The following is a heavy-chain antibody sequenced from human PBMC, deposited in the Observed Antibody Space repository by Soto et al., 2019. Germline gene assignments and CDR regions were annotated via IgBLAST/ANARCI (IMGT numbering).Heavy chain of an antibody. V-gene: IGHV4-4*02. CDR1: GGSINSRYW. Sequence: PSETLSLTCAVSGGSINSRYWWSWVRQSPGKGLEWIGEIYHSGSTNYNPSLKSRVTISVDKSKNQFSLNLSSVTAADTAVYYCARDQNGSGNYYTRYFHYWGQGTLVTVSS. CDR2: IYHSGST. J-gene: IGHJ4*02. D-gene: IGHD3-10*01. CDR3: ARDQNGSGNYYTRYFHY.